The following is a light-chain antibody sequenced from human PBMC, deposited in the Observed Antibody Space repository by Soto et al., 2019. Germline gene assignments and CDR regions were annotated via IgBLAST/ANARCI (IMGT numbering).Light chain of an antibody. CDR3: QQPTSVRIN. CDR1: RDLSGW. CDR2: AAS. J-gene: IGKJ5*01. V-gene: IGKV1D-12*01. Sequence: DIQMTQSPSSVSASVGDRVTITCRASRDLSGWLAWYQQKPGKAPKLLISAASSLQSGVPSRFSGSGSGTDFTLTIRSLQPEDFATYYCQQPTSVRINCGQGTRLEIK.